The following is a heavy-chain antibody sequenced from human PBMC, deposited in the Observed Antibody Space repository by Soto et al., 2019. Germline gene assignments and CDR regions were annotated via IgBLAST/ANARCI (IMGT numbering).Heavy chain of an antibody. D-gene: IGHD2-15*01. CDR3: ARPLGYCSGGSCPNWYFDL. CDR1: GGSISSSSYY. Sequence: QLQLQESGPGLVKPSETLSLTCTVSGGSISSSSYYWGWIRQPPGKGLEWIGSIYYSGSTYYNPSLKSRVTRSVDTSKNQFSLKLSSVTAADTAVYYCARPLGYCSGGSCPNWYFDLWGRGTLVTVSS. CDR2: IYYSGST. J-gene: IGHJ2*01. V-gene: IGHV4-39*01.